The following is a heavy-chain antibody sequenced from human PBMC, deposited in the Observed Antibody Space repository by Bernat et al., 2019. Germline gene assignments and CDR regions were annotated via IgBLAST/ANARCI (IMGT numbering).Heavy chain of an antibody. CDR1: GYTFTSYY. V-gene: IGHV1-46*01. CDR2: INPSGGST. CDR3: AREFGDLLKAGYYYYYGMDV. Sequence: QVQLVQSGAEVKKPGASVKVSCKASGYTFTSYYMHWVRQAPGQGLEWMGIINPSGGSTSYAQKFQGRVTMTRDPSTSTVYMELSSLRSEDTAVYYCAREFGDLLKAGYYYYYGMDVWGQGTTVTVSS. J-gene: IGHJ6*02. D-gene: IGHD3-16*01.